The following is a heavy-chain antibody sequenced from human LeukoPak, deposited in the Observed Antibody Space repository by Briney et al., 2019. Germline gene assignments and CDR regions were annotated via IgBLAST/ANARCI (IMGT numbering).Heavy chain of an antibody. V-gene: IGHV4-4*07. CDR1: GGSISSYY. CDR3: ARENSGSYREFDY. CDR2: IYTSGST. D-gene: IGHD1-26*01. J-gene: IGHJ4*02. Sequence: SETLSLTCTVSGGSISSYYWSWIRQPAGKGLEWIGRIYTSGSTNYNASLKSRVSMSVDTSKNQCSLKLSSVTAADTAVFYCARENSGSYREFDYWGQGTLVTVSS.